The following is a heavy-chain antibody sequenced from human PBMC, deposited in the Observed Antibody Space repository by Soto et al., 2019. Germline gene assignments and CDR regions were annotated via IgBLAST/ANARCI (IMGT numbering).Heavy chain of an antibody. CDR3: ARDHIYYGAPGFDY. CDR1: GYTFTSYA. Sequence: ASVKVSCKASGYTFTSYAMHWVRQAPGQRLEWMGWINAGNGNTKYSQKFQGRVTITRDTSASTAYMELSSLRSEDTAVYYCARDHIYYGAPGFDYWGQGTLVTVS. D-gene: IGHD3-10*01. J-gene: IGHJ4*02. CDR2: INAGNGNT. V-gene: IGHV1-3*01.